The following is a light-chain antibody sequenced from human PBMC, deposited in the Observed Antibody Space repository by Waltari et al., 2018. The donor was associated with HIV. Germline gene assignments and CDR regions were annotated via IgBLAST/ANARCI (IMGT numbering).Light chain of an antibody. Sequence: DIVMRQSPATLSVSLGQSAPLPCRASQSVGVNLAWYQQRPGQTPRLLIYAASTRATGIPPRFSGSASGTNFALTISSLQSEDVGFYYCQQYHDWPWFTFGQGTKLEIK. J-gene: IGKJ2*01. CDR3: QQYHDWPWFT. CDR2: AAS. CDR1: QSVGVN. V-gene: IGKV3-15*01.